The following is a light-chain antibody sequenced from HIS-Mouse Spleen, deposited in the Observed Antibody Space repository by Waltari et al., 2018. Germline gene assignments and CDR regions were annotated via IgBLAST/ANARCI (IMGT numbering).Light chain of an antibody. CDR3: YSTDSSGNHRV. V-gene: IGLV2-23*01. CDR1: SSDVGSYNL. CDR2: EDS. J-gene: IGLJ2*01. Sequence: QSALTQPASVSGSPGQSITISCTGTSSDVGSYNLVSWYQQHPGKAPKLMLYEDSKRPSGIPERFSGSSSGTMATLTISGAQVEDEADYYCYSTDSSGNHRVFGGGTKLTVL.